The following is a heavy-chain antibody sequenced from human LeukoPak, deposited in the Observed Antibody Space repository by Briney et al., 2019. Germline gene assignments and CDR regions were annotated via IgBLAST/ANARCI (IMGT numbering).Heavy chain of an antibody. CDR1: GYTFTTYN. CDR3: VRPDYGGKGGAFDI. J-gene: IGHJ3*02. V-gene: IGHV1-18*01. D-gene: IGHD4-23*01. CDR2: ISGYNGNT. Sequence: ASVKVSCKASGYTFTTYNISWVRQAPGQGLEWMGWISGYNGNTKYAQKFQDRVTMTTDTSTYTAYMDLRSLRSDDTAVYYCVRPDYGGKGGAFDIWGQGTMVAVSS.